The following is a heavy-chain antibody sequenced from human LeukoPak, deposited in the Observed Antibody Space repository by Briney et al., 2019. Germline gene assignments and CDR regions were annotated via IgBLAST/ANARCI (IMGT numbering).Heavy chain of an antibody. D-gene: IGHD3-3*01. CDR3: ARGRGYDFWSGYPNYYYYMDV. Sequence: SVKVSCKASGGTFSSYAISWVRQAPGQGLEWMGGIIPIFGTANYAQKFQGRVTITADESTSTAYMELSSLRSEDTAVYYCARGRGYDFWSGYPNYYYYMDVWGKGTTVTVSS. V-gene: IGHV1-69*01. CDR1: GGTFSSYA. CDR2: IIPIFGTA. J-gene: IGHJ6*03.